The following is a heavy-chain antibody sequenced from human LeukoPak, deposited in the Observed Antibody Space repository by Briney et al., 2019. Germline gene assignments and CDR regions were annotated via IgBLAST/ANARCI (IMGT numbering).Heavy chain of an antibody. CDR3: ARRQGTTLSFDY. J-gene: IGHJ4*02. D-gene: IGHD1-1*01. CDR1: GYRFTSYG. CDR2: ISAYNGNT. V-gene: IGHV1-18*01. Sequence: ASVKVSCKASGYRFTSYGITWVRQAPGQGLEWMGWISAYNGNTNYAQKVQGRVTLTTDTSTSTAYMELRSLRSDDTAVYYCARRQGTTLSFDYWGQGTLVTVSS.